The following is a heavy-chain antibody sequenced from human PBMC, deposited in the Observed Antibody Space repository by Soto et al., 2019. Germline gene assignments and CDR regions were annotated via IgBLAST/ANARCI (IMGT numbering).Heavy chain of an antibody. CDR2: ISSSGSII. D-gene: IGHD3-22*01. V-gene: IGHV3-11*01. CDR3: ARDLGYYESDGYFDY. J-gene: IGHJ4*02. CDR1: GFTFSDNY. Sequence: GGSLRLSCAASGFTFSDNYMRWIRQAPGKGLEWVSYISSSGSIIYYADSVKGRFTISRDNAKNSLYLQMNSLRAEDTAVYYCARDLGYYESDGYFDYWGQGALVTVSS.